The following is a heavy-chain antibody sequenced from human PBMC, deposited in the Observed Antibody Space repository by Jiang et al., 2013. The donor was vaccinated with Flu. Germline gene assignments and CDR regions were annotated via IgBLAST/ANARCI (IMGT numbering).Heavy chain of an antibody. CDR2: IDWDDDK. CDR1: GFSLTTNGVC. D-gene: IGHD6-25*01. J-gene: IGHJ4*02. Sequence: QTLTLTCTFSGFSLTTNGVCVSWIRQPPGKALEWLARIDWDDDKYYSTSLRTRLSISKDTAKNQVVLTLTNVDPVDTATYYCARVAATSRSFHYFDSWGQGTLVTVSS. CDR3: ARVAATSRSFHYFDS. V-gene: IGHV2-70*11.